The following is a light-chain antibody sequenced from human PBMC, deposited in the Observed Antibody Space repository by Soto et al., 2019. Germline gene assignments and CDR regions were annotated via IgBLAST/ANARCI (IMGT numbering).Light chain of an antibody. CDR2: GAT. CDR3: QQYGDSSL. CDR1: QSVSSSY. J-gene: IGKJ3*01. Sequence: ESVLVQSPAALSLSPGESSTLSYRASQSVSSSYLAWYQKQAGQAPRLIIYGATIRATGIPDRCGGSGSGTVFPLTISRLEPEDFAVYYCQQYGDSSLFGAGTKVDIK. V-gene: IGKV3-20*01.